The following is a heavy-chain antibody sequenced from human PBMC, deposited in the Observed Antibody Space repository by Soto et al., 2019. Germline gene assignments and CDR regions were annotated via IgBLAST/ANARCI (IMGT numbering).Heavy chain of an antibody. J-gene: IGHJ4*02. CDR1: GGSFSGYY. CDR3: ARELGRYGSGRPWGY. D-gene: IGHD3-10*01. V-gene: IGHV4-34*01. CDR2: INHSGST. Sequence: SETLSLTCAVYGGSFSGYYWSWIRQPPGKGLEWIGEINHSGSTNYNPSLKSRVTISVDTSKNQFSLKLSSVTAADTAVYYCARELGRYGSGRPWGYWGQGTLVTVSS.